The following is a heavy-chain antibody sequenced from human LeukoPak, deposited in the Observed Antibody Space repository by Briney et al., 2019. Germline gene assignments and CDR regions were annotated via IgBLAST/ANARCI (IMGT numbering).Heavy chain of an antibody. J-gene: IGHJ4*02. V-gene: IGHV4-4*07. CDR3: ARGRYGSGYFDY. CDR2: VYISGST. CDR1: GGSFTTYY. D-gene: IGHD3-10*01. Sequence: SETLSLTCTVSGGSFTTYYWSWIRQPAGQGLEWIGHVYISGSTNNNPSLKSRVTISVDTSKNQFSLKLSSVTAADTAVYYCARGRYGSGYFDYWGQGTLVTVSS.